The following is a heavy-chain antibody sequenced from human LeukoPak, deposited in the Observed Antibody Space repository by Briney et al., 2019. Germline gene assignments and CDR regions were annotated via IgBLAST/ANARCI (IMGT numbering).Heavy chain of an antibody. CDR1: GYTFNRYA. CDR3: ARQGPGYCSSTSCYGVAY. Sequence: WASVKVSCKASGYTFNRYAMNWVRQAPGQGLEWMGWINTNTGNPTYAQGFTGRFVFSLDTSASTAYLQISSLKAEDTAVYHCARQGPGYCSSTSCYGVAYWGQGTLVTVSP. V-gene: IGHV7-4-1*02. J-gene: IGHJ4*02. D-gene: IGHD2-2*01. CDR2: INTNTGNP.